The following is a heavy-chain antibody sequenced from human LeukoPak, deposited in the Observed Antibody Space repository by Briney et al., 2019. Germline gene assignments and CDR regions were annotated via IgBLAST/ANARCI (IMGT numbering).Heavy chain of an antibody. V-gene: IGHV4-34*01. Sequence: TSETLSLTCAVYGGSFSGYYWSWIRQPPGKGLEWIGEVNHSGSTNYNPSLKSRVTISVDTSKNQFSLKLSSVTAADTAVYYCASVGCSSTSCSLDYWGQGTLVTVSS. D-gene: IGHD2-2*01. CDR3: ASVGCSSTSCSLDY. J-gene: IGHJ4*02. CDR1: GGSFSGYY. CDR2: VNHSGST.